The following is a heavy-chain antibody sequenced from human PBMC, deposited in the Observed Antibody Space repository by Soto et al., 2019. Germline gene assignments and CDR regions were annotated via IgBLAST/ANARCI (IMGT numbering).Heavy chain of an antibody. Sequence: EVQLVESGGGLVQPGESLRLSCAASGLTFNTYWMTWVRQPPGKGLEWVANINPDGSVKYSVDSLTGRFTISRDNAKNSLYLQMNSLRAEDTAVYYCASARDYFFDYWGQGTLVTVSS. D-gene: IGHD2-21*01. J-gene: IGHJ4*02. CDR3: ASARDYFFDY. CDR1: GLTFNTYW. V-gene: IGHV3-7*01. CDR2: INPDGSVK.